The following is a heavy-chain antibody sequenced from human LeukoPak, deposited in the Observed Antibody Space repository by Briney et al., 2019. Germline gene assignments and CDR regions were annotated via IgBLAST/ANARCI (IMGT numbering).Heavy chain of an antibody. V-gene: IGHV1-8*03. CDR1: GYTFTSYD. J-gene: IGHJ4*02. CDR2: MNPNSGNT. CDR3: ARGYHYYDSSGLGY. Sequence: APVRVSCKASGYTFTSYDFNWVRQATGQGLEWMGWMNPNSGNTGYAQKFQGRVTITRNTSISTAYMELSSLRSEDTAVYYCARGYHYYDSSGLGYWGQGTLVTVSS. D-gene: IGHD3-22*01.